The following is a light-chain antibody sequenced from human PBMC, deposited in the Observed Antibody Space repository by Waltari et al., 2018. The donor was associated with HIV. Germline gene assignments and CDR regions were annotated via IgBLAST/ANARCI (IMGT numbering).Light chain of an antibody. CDR1: QSVTTY. CDR2: NTS. CDR3: HQRTDWPPRHT. J-gene: IGKJ2*01. Sequence: LTQSPATLSLSPGERATLSCRASQSVTTYLAWPLLYNTSNKATGVPARFSGSGSGTDFTLTISSLEPADSAVYVCHQRTDWPPRHTFGQGTKLEI. V-gene: IGKV3-11*01.